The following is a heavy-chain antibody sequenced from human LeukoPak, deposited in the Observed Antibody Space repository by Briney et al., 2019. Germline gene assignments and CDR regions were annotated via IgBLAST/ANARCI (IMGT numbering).Heavy chain of an antibody. D-gene: IGHD5-18*01. CDR1: GGSISNYY. CDR2: IYYSGST. J-gene: IGHJ5*02. CDR3: ARVHLDTGYR. Sequence: SETLSLTCTVSGGSISNYYWSWIRQPPGKGLEWIGYIYYSGSTNYNPSLKSRVTISVDTSKNQFSLKLRSVTAADTAVYYCARVHLDTGYRWGQGTQVTVSS. V-gene: IGHV4-59*01.